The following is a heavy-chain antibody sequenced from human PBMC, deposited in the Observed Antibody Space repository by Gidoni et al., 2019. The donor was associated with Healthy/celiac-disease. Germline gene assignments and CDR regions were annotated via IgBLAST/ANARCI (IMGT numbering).Heavy chain of an antibody. J-gene: IGHJ3*02. CDR2: IYSMWRT. V-gene: IGHV4-31*03. CDR1: GGSISSGGYC. CDR3: ARAPSTLPIRARGAFDI. Sequence: QVQLQESGPGLVKPSQTLSLPCTVSGGSISSGGYCWSWVRQHPGKGLEWIGYIYSMWRTSYNPSLKSRVTISVDTSKNQFSLKLSSVTAVDSAVYYCARAPSTLPIRARGAFDIWGQVTMVTVSS. D-gene: IGHD2-2*01.